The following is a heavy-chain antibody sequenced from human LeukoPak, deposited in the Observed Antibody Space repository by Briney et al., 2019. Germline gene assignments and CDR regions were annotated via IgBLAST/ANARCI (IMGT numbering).Heavy chain of an antibody. CDR1: GGSISSGDYY. J-gene: IGHJ4*02. V-gene: IGHV4-30-4*01. D-gene: IGHD3-22*01. CDR2: IYYSGST. Sequence: SQTLSLTCTVSGGSISSGDYYWSWIRQPPGKGLQWIVYIYYSGSTYYNPSLKSRLTISVDTSKNQFSLKLSPVTAADTAVYYCARARNYYANSGHYFDYWGQGTLVTVSS. CDR3: ARARNYYANSGHYFDY.